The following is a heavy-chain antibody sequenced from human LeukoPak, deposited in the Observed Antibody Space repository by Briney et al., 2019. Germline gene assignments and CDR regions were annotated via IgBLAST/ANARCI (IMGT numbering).Heavy chain of an antibody. Sequence: PGGSLRLSCAASGLTFNRYGLHWVRQAPGKGLEWVTAVSYDGNNRYYADSVKGRFTISRDNSKNTVYLQMNGLRPEDTAVYYCARGCVVAHDYWGQGTLVTVSS. CDR1: GLTFNRYG. J-gene: IGHJ4*02. V-gene: IGHV3-30-3*01. D-gene: IGHD2-15*01. CDR3: ARGCVVAHDY. CDR2: VSYDGNNR.